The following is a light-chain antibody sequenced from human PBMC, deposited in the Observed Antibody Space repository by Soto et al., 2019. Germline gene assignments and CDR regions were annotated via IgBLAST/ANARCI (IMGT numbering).Light chain of an antibody. J-gene: IGLJ2*01. Sequence: QPVLTQPASVSGSPGQSITISCTGTSSDVGGYNYVSWYQHHPGEAPKLMIYEVSNRPSGVSNRFSGSKSGNTASLTISGLQAEDEADYYCISHSDSTTYVVLGGGTKLTVL. CDR2: EVS. CDR3: ISHSDSTTYVV. V-gene: IGLV2-14*01. CDR1: SSDVGGYNY.